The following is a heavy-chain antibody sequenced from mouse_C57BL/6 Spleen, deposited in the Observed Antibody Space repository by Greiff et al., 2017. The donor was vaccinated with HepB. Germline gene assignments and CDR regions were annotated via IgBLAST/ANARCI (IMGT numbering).Heavy chain of an antibody. V-gene: IGHV1-15*01. CDR2: IDPETGGT. D-gene: IGHD1-1*01. CDR1: GYTFTDYE. CDR3: TREGNYYGSSYWYFDV. J-gene: IGHJ1*03. Sequence: QVQLQQSGAELVRPGASVTLSCKASGYTFTDYEMHWVKQTPVYGLEWIGAIDPETGGTAYNQKFKGKAILTADKSSSTAYMELRSLTSEDSAVYYCTREGNYYGSSYWYFDVWGTGTTVTVSS.